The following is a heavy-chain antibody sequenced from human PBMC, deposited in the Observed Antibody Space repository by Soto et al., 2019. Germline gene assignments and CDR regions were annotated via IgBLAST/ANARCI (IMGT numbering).Heavy chain of an antibody. CDR1: GFTFSSSA. CDR2: ISGSGGST. V-gene: IGHV3-23*01. CDR3: ARSGYYYPLDFDH. Sequence: GGSLRLSCSASGFTFSSSAMSWVRQAPGKGLEWVSAISGSGGSTYYADTVKGRFTVSRDNSKNTLYLQMNSLRAEDTAVYYCARSGYYYPLDFDHWGQGNLVTVSS. D-gene: IGHD3-22*01. J-gene: IGHJ4*02.